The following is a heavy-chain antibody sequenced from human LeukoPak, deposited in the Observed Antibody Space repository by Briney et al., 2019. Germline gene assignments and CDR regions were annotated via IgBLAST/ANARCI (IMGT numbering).Heavy chain of an antibody. CDR2: IYSGGST. D-gene: IGHD6-19*01. Sequence: GGSLRLSCAASGFTVSSNYMNWVRQAPGKGLEWVSVIYSGGSTYYADSVRGRFTISRDISKNTLYLQMNSLRAEDTAVYYCAKTRRIAVAGATDYWGQGNLVTVSS. J-gene: IGHJ4*02. CDR1: GFTVSSNY. CDR3: AKTRRIAVAGATDY. V-gene: IGHV3-53*01.